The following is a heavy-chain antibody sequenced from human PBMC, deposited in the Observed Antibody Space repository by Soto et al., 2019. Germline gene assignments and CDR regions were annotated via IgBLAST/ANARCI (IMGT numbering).Heavy chain of an antibody. CDR3: ARGDSTDCSNGVCSFFYNHDMDV. D-gene: IGHD2-8*01. CDR2: INPKSGGT. CDR1: GYSFTDYH. Sequence: ASVKVSCKASGYSFTDYHIHWVRQAPGQGLEWLGRINPKSGGTSTAQKFQGWVTMTTDTSISTASMELTRLASDDTAIYYCARGDSTDCSNGVCSFFYNHDMDVWGQGTTVTVSS. V-gene: IGHV1-2*04. J-gene: IGHJ6*02.